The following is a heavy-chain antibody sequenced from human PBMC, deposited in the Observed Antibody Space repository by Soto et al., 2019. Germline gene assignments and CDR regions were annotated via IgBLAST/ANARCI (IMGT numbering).Heavy chain of an antibody. CDR1: GDSISSGNKY. V-gene: IGHV4-30-4*01. CDR3: ARVPSPFDYYYAMDV. Sequence: LSLTCTVSGDSISSGNKYWSWIRQPPGKGLEWIGYIFSSGTTYYNPSLKSRLTMSLDTSQNQFSLKLNSVTDADTAVYYCARVPSPFDYYYAMDVWGQGTTVTVS. CDR2: IFSSGTT. D-gene: IGHD3-16*01. J-gene: IGHJ6*02.